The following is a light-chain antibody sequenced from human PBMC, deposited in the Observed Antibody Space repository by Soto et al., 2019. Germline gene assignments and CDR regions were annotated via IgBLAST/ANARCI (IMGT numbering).Light chain of an antibody. Sequence: ENVLTQSPGTLSLSPGERATLSCRASQSVSSSYLAWYQQKPGQAPRLLIYDASSRATGIPDRFSGSGSGTDFTLTISRLEPEDFAMYYCHQYGSSPPVTFGQGTRLEIK. V-gene: IGKV3-20*01. CDR3: HQYGSSPPVT. CDR1: QSVSSSY. J-gene: IGKJ5*01. CDR2: DAS.